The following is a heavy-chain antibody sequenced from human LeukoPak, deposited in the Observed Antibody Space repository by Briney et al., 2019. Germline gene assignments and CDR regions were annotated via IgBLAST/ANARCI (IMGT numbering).Heavy chain of an antibody. D-gene: IGHD3-10*01. J-gene: IGHJ4*02. CDR1: GGSFSGYY. Sequence: PSETLSLTCAVYGGSFSGYYWSWIRQPPGKGLEWIGEINHSGSTNYNPSLKSRVTISVDTSKNQFSLKLSSVTAADTAVYYCARAFRRMVRHPFDYWGQGTLVTVSS. V-gene: IGHV4-34*01. CDR3: ARAFRRMVRHPFDY. CDR2: INHSGST.